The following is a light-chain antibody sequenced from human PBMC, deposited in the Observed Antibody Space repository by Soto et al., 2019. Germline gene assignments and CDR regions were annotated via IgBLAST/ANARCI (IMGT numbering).Light chain of an antibody. CDR3: QQRNIWPPVT. V-gene: IGKV3-11*01. J-gene: IGKJ5*01. CDR2: GAF. CDR1: PSVTNF. Sequence: EIVLTQSPATLSLSPGERATLSCRASPSVTNFLAWYQQKPGQAPRLLIYGAFNRATGIPARFSGSGSGTDFTLTISSLEPEDSAIYDCQQRNIWPPVTFGQGTRLESK.